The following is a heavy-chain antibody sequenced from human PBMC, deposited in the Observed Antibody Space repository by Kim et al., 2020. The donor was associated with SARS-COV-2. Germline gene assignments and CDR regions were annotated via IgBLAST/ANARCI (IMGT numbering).Heavy chain of an antibody. Sequence: YTNYNPSFEGHITISSDKSIRTAYLRWSSLRASDTAIYYCARATGFPDYWGQGTQVTVSS. CDR2: YT. CDR3: ARATGFPDY. V-gene: IGHV5-10-1*01. D-gene: IGHD1-1*01. J-gene: IGHJ4*02.